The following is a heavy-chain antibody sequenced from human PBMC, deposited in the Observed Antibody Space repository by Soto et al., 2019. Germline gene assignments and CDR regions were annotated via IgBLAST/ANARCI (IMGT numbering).Heavy chain of an antibody. Sequence: QVQLVQSEAEVKKPGASVRVSCKTSGYNFMSYGVSWVRQAPGQGLEWMGWISGYNGKAKYAQNLQDRVAKTTDTSTNTAYLDLRSLRNDDTAVYFCARAAVNSFGYCDYWGQGTLVTVFS. D-gene: IGHD5-18*01. CDR2: ISGYNGKA. CDR1: GYNFMSYG. V-gene: IGHV1-18*01. J-gene: IGHJ4*02. CDR3: ARAAVNSFGYCDY.